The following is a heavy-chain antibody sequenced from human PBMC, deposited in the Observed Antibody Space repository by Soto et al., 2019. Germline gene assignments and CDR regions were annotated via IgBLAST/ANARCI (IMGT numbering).Heavy chain of an antibody. V-gene: IGHV4-34*01. D-gene: IGHD2-2*01. Sequence: SETLSLTCAVYGGSFSGYYWSWIRQPPGKGLEWIGEINHSGSTNYNPSLKSRVTISVDTSKNQFSLKLSSVTAADTAVYYCARGWGYCSSTGCSKGWFDPWGQGTLVTISA. J-gene: IGHJ5*02. CDR2: INHSGST. CDR1: GGSFSGYY. CDR3: ARGWGYCSSTGCSKGWFDP.